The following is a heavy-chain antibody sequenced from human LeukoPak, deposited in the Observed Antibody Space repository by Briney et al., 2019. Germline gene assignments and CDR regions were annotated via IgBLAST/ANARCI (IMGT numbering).Heavy chain of an antibody. D-gene: IGHD6-19*01. V-gene: IGHV1-18*01. CDR3: AREGIAVAASYYYYYGMDV. CDR2: ISAYNGNT. CDR1: GGTFSSYA. J-gene: IGHJ6*02. Sequence: ASVKVSCKASGGTFSSYAISWVRQAPGQGLEWMGWISAYNGNTNYAQKLQGRVTMTTDTSTSTAYMELRSLRSDDTAVYYCAREGIAVAASYYYYYGMDVWGQGTTVTVSS.